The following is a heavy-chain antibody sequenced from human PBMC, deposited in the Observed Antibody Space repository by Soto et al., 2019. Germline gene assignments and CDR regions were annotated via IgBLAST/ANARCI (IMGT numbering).Heavy chain of an antibody. D-gene: IGHD3-3*01. CDR1: GFTFSSYG. Sequence: QPGWSLRLSCAASGFTFSSYGMHWVRHAPGKGMEWVSVISYEGSNKYYTDSLKGRFTISRDNSKNTLYLQMNSLRAEDKAVYYYPNVLCLYSRFLAWPYVTYYWGRAPPDPVSS. CDR3: PNVLCLYSRFLAWPYVTYY. V-gene: IGHV3-30*18. J-gene: IGHJ4*02. CDR2: ISYEGSNK.